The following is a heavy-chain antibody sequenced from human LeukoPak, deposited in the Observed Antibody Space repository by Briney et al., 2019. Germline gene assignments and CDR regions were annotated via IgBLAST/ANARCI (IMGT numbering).Heavy chain of an antibody. CDR1: GYTFTGYY. CDR3: ARVGTSPTGNWFDP. CDR2: INPNSGGT. J-gene: IGHJ5*02. V-gene: IGHV1-2*02. Sequence: ASVKVSCKASGYTFTGYYMHWVRQAPGQRLEWMGWINPNSGGTNYAQKFQGRVTMTRDTSISTAYMELSRLRSDDTAVYYCARVGTSPTGNWFDPWGQGTLVTVSS. D-gene: IGHD2-2*01.